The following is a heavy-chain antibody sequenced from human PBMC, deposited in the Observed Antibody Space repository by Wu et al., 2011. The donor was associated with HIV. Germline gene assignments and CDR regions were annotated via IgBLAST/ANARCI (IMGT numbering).Heavy chain of an antibody. CDR1: GGTFSNYG. CDR2: IIPFFDTA. V-gene: IGHV1-69*14. Sequence: QVQLVQSGAEVKKPGSSVKVSCKASGGTFSNYGISWVRQAPGQGLEWMGGIIPFFDTANYAQKFQGRVTITADKSTSTAYMELSSLRSEDTAVYYCATLEERSFSGYYDYWGQGTLITVSS. J-gene: IGHJ4*02. D-gene: IGHD5-24*01. CDR3: ATLEERSFSGYYDY.